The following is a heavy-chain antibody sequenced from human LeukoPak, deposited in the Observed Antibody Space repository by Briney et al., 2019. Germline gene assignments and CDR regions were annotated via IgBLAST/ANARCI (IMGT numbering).Heavy chain of an antibody. D-gene: IGHD2-15*01. J-gene: IGHJ4*02. CDR3: AKDPRYCSGGSCYSRGATIPKHPQYFDY. Sequence: QPGRSLRLSCAASGFTFSSYGMHWVRQAPGKGLEWVAVISYDGSNKYYADSVKGRFTISRDNSKNTLYLQMNSLRAEDTAVYYCAKDPRYCSGGSCYSRGATIPKHPQYFDYWGQGTLVTVSS. CDR1: GFTFSSYG. CDR2: ISYDGSNK. V-gene: IGHV3-30*18.